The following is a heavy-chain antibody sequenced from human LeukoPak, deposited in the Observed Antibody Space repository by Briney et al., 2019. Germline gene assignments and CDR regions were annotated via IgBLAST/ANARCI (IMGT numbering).Heavy chain of an antibody. CDR3: ARGGPYLPHDAFDI. CDR1: GFTFSSYG. J-gene: IGHJ3*02. V-gene: IGHV3-30*02. D-gene: IGHD2-2*01. CDR2: IRYDGSNK. Sequence: PGGSLRLSCAASGFTFSSYGMHWVRQAPGKGLEWVAFIRYDGSNKYYADSVKGRFTISRDNSKNTLYLQMNSLRAEDTAVYYCARGGPYLPHDAFDIWGQGTMVTVSS.